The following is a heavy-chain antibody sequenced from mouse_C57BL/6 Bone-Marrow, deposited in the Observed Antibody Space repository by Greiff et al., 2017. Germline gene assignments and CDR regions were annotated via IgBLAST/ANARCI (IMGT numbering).Heavy chain of an antibody. CDR2: INPSNGGT. J-gene: IGHJ3*01. D-gene: IGHD1-1*01. CDR1: GYTFTSYW. Sequence: QVQLQQPGTELVKPGASVKLSCKASGYTFTSYWMHWVKQRPGQGLEWIGNINPSNGGTNYNEKFKSKATLTVDKSSGTAYMQLSSLTSEDSAVYYCAREGYYYGSRRPSWFAYWGQGTLVTVSA. V-gene: IGHV1-53*01. CDR3: AREGYYYGSRRPSWFAY.